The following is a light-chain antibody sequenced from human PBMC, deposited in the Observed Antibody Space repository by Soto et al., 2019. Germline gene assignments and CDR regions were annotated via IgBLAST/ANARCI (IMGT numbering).Light chain of an antibody. V-gene: IGKV3-11*01. CDR3: RQYNNWPPYT. Sequence: EIVLTQSPATLSLSPGERATLSCRASQSVSSYLAWYQQKPGQAPRLLIYDASNRATGIPARFSGSGSGTDFTLTISSLEPEDFAVYYCRQYNNWPPYTFGQGTKVDIK. CDR1: QSVSSY. CDR2: DAS. J-gene: IGKJ2*01.